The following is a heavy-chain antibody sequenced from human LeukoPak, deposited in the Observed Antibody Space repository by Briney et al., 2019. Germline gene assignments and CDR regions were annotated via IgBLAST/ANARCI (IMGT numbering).Heavy chain of an antibody. J-gene: IGHJ4*02. Sequence: SETLSLTCAVYGGSFSGYYWTWIRQPPGKGLEWIGYIYYSGSINYNPSLKSRLTISVDTSKNQFSLKLSSVTAADTAVYYCARLRGNYFPDYWGQGTLVTVSS. CDR1: GGSFSGYY. D-gene: IGHD4-11*01. V-gene: IGHV4-59*01. CDR3: ARLRGNYFPDY. CDR2: IYYSGSI.